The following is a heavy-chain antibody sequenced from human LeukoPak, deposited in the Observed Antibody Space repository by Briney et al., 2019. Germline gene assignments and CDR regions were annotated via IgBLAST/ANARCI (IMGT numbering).Heavy chain of an antibody. CDR3: SRDQDGYIDY. CDR1: GFTSGDYA. D-gene: IGHD5-24*01. Sequence: GGSLRLSCTASGFTSGDYAMSWFRQAPGKGLEWVGFIRSKAYGGTTEYAASVKGRFIISRDDSKSIAYLQMNSLKTEDTAVYYCSRDQDGYIDYWGQGALVTVSS. CDR2: IRSKAYGGTT. J-gene: IGHJ4*02. V-gene: IGHV3-49*03.